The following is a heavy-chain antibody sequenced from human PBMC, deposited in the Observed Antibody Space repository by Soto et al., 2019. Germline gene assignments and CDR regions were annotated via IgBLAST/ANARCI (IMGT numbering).Heavy chain of an antibody. V-gene: IGHV5-51*01. J-gene: IGHJ6*02. CDR2: IYPGDSDT. Sequence: GESLKISCKASGYIFTLYWIGWVRQMPGKGLERMGIIYPGDSDTRYSPSFQGQVTISANKSTSTASLHRSSVKATDSSVYYCAIQSATPGYYYFHYVMGVWGQGTTVTVSS. CDR1: GYIFTLYW. D-gene: IGHD2-2*01. CDR3: AIQSATPGYYYFHYVMGV.